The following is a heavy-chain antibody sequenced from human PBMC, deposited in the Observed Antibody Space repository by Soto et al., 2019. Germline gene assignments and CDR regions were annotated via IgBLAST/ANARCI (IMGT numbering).Heavy chain of an antibody. CDR1: GFTFSDYY. D-gene: IGHD3-22*01. J-gene: IGHJ4*02. CDR3: ARDGQSFSSSGYFD. CDR2: ISSSSSYT. Sequence: QVQLVESGGGLVKPGGSLRLSCAASGFTFSDYYMSWIRQAPGKGLEWVSYISSSSSYTNYADSVKGRFTISRDNAKNSLYLQMNSLRAEDTAVYYCARDGQSFSSSGYFDWGQGTLITVSS. V-gene: IGHV3-11*05.